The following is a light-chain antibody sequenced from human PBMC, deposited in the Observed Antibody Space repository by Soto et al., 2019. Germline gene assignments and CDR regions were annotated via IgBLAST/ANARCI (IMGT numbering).Light chain of an antibody. J-gene: IGKJ3*01. V-gene: IGKV1-9*01. Sequence: IQFTQSPSSLSASVGDRVTITCRASQGISSYLAWYQRKPGKAPKLLIYDASTLHSGVPSRFSGSGSGTDFTLTISSLQPEDFASYYCQQLDSYPLTFGPGTKVDI. CDR2: DAS. CDR3: QQLDSYPLT. CDR1: QGISSY.